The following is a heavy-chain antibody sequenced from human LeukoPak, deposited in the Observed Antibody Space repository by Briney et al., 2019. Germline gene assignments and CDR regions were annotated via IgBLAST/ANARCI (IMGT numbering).Heavy chain of an antibody. J-gene: IGHJ4*02. V-gene: IGHV3-9*01. D-gene: IGHD6-13*01. CDR2: ISWNSGSI. CDR3: AKEVDIAAAGPFDY. CDR1: GFTFDDYA. Sequence: PGGSLRLSCAASGFTFDDYAMHWVRHAPGKGLEWVSGISWNSGSIGYADSVKGRFTISRDNAKNSLYLQMNSLRAEDTALYYCAKEVDIAAAGPFDYWGQGTLVTVSS.